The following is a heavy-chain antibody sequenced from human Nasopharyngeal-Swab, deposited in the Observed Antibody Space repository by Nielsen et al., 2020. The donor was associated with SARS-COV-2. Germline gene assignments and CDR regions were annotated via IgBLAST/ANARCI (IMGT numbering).Heavy chain of an antibody. D-gene: IGHD2-15*01. CDR3: ARGGDPREVVAATDCFDP. Sequence: WVRQAPGQGLEWVGIINPGGGSARYSQNFQGRVTMTRDTSTNTVYMKLYSLTSEDTAVYYCARGGDPREVVAATDCFDPWGRGTLVTVSS. CDR2: INPGGGSA. V-gene: IGHV1-46*01. J-gene: IGHJ5*02.